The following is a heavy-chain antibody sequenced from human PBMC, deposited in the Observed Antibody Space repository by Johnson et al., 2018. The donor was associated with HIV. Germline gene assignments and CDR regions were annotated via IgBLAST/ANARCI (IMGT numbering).Heavy chain of an antibody. CDR1: GFTFSRYA. CDR2: ISNSGGAT. CDR3: ARAYSYGVFDI. J-gene: IGHJ3*02. V-gene: IGHV3-23*04. Sequence: VQLVESGGGVVRPGGSLRLSCAASGFTFSRYAVSWVRQTPGKRLEWVSAISNSGGATHYADSVKGRFRISRDNSKNTLYLQMNSLRAEDTALYYCARAYSYGVFDIWGQGTMVTVSS. D-gene: IGHD5-18*01.